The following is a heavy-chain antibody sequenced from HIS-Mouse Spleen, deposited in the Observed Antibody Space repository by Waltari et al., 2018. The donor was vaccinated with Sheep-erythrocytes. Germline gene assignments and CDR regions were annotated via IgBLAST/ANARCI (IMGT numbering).Heavy chain of an antibody. CDR3: AREFWSGYYTDYYYYGMDV. CDR1: VFTFSSYS. V-gene: IGHV3-21*01. Sequence: EVQLVESGGGLVKPGGSLRLSCAASVFTFSSYSMNWVRQAPGKGTEWVSSISSSSSYIYYADSVKGRFTISRDNAKNSLYLQMNSLRAEDTAVYYCAREFWSGYYTDYYYYGMDVWGQGTTVTVSS. J-gene: IGHJ6*02. CDR2: ISSSSSYI. D-gene: IGHD3-3*01.